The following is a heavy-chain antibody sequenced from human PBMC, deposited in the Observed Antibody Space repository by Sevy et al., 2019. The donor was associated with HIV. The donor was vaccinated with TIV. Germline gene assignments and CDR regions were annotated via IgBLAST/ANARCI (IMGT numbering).Heavy chain of an antibody. D-gene: IGHD3-22*01. J-gene: IGHJ4*02. V-gene: IGHV4-61*02. Sequence: SETLSLTCTVSGGSFSSGNYYWSWIRQPAGKGLEWIGRIYNSGSTNYNPSLKSRVTISVDTSKNQFSLRLSSVTAADTAVYYCARVDRAYYDGSAFDFWGQGTLVNVSS. CDR3: ARVDRAYYDGSAFDF. CDR2: IYNSGST. CDR1: GGSFSSGNYY.